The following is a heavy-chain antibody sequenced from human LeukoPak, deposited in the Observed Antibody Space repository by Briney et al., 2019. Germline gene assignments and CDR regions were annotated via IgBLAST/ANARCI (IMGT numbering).Heavy chain of an antibody. D-gene: IGHD1-26*01. CDR3: AKDRTVGASYWYFDL. Sequence: GGSLRLSCAASGFTFSSYAMSWVRQAPGKGLEWVSSISGIGSTSYYADSVKGRFTISRDSSKNTLFLHMNTLRAEDTAIYYCAKDRTVGASYWYFDLWGRGTLVTVSS. CDR2: ISGIGSTS. V-gene: IGHV3-23*01. CDR1: GFTFSSYA. J-gene: IGHJ2*01.